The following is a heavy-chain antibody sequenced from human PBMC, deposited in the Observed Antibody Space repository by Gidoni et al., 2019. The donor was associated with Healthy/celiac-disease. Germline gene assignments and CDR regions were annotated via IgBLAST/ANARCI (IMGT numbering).Heavy chain of an antibody. J-gene: IGHJ4*02. CDR2: ISSRSSYI. Sequence: EVQLVEAGGGLLKPGWSLRLSCAASGFTFSRYSMNWVRHAPGKVLEWVSSISSRSSYISYADSVKGRFTISIDNAQISLYLQMNSLRAEDTAVYYCARALGYYDMGWGQVPLVTVSS. CDR1: GFTFSRYS. V-gene: IGHV3-21*01. CDR3: ARALGYYDMG. D-gene: IGHD3-22*01.